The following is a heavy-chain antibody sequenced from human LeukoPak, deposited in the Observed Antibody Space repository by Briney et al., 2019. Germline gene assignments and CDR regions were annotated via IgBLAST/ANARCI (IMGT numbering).Heavy chain of an antibody. CDR1: GGSISSGTYY. CDR3: ARNRRLRYFDWLFS. CDR2: IYYSGTT. J-gene: IGHJ4*02. Sequence: SETLSLTCTVSGGSISSGTYYWGWVRQPPGKGLEWIGTIYYSGTTYYNPSLKSRVTISVDTSKNQFSLKLSSVTAADTAVYYCARNRRLRYFDWLFSGGQGTLVTVSS. D-gene: IGHD3-9*01. V-gene: IGHV4-39*01.